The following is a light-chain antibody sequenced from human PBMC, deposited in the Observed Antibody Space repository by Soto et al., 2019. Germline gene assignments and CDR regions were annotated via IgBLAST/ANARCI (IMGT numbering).Light chain of an antibody. CDR2: GAS. J-gene: IGKJ2*01. CDR1: QSVGRN. Sequence: EIVMTQSPASLSVSPGERATLSCRASQSVGRNLAWYQQKSGQAPRLLVYGASTRATGTPARFSGSGSGTEFTLTISSLXSEDFAVYYCQQYNDWPPNTFGQGTKLEIK. CDR3: QQYNDWPPNT. V-gene: IGKV3-15*01.